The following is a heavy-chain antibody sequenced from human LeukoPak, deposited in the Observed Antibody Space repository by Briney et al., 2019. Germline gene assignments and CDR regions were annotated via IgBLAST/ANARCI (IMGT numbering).Heavy chain of an antibody. D-gene: IGHD2-15*01. CDR3: ARFCSGGSCYRRYFDY. CDR2: INHSGST. V-gene: IGHV4-34*01. J-gene: IGHJ4*02. Sequence: SEILSLTCAVYGGSFSGYYESWIREPPGKGLEWIGEINHSGSTNYNPSLKSRVTISVDTSKNQFSLKLSSVTAADTAVYYCARFCSGGSCYRRYFDYWGQGTLVTVSS. CDR1: GGSFSGYY.